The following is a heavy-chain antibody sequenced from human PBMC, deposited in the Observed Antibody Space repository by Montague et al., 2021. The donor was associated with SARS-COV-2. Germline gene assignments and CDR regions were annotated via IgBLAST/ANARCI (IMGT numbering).Heavy chain of an antibody. CDR1: GGSLDSSTYY. J-gene: IGHJ5*02. CDR3: ARGPFLRFLELPMGFKKPGWFDP. Sequence: SETLSLTCSVSGGSLDSSTYYWGWIRQPPGKGLEWIGNIFYNGNTFYTPSLTSRLTISVDVSKNQFSLKLTSVTAADTAVYYCARGPFLRFLELPMGFKKPGWFDPWGQGTLVTVSS. D-gene: IGHD3-3*01. CDR2: IFYNGNT. V-gene: IGHV4-39*01.